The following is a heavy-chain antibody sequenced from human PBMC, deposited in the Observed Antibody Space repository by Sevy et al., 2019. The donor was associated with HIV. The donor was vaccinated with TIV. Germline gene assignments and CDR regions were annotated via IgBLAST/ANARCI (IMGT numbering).Heavy chain of an antibody. J-gene: IGHJ4*02. CDR1: GFTFSSYA. V-gene: IGHV3-30-3*01. CDR3: ARGGYYDSSGYYH. D-gene: IGHD3-22*01. CDR2: MSYDGSNK. Sequence: GGSLRLSCAASGFTFSSYAMHWVRQAPGKGLEWVAVMSYDGSNKYYADSVKGRFTISRDNSKNTLYLQMNSLRAEDTAVYYCARGGYYDSSGYYHWGQGTLVTVSS.